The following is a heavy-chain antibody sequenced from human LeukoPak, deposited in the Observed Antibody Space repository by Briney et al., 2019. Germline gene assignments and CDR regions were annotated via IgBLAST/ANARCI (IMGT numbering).Heavy chain of an antibody. J-gene: IGHJ4*02. CDR1: DGAITAYY. Sequence: KPSETLSLTCTGSDGAITAYYWGWIRQPPGKGLEWIGHIYRGSTNYNPSLKSRVTISVDTSKNHFPLNLNSVTAADTAVYYCARGYSTSWTYYFDYWGQGALVTVSS. CDR2: IYRGST. V-gene: IGHV4-4*09. CDR3: ARGYSTSWTYYFDY. D-gene: IGHD6-13*01.